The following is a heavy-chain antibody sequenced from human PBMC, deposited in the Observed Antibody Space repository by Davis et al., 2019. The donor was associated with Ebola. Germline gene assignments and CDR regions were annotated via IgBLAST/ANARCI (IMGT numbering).Heavy chain of an antibody. Sequence: PGGSLRLSCAASGFTFSSYDMHWVRQATGKGLEWVSAIGTAGDTYYPGSVKGRFTISRENAKNSLYLQMNSLRAEDTAVYYCARDRGSGYSSGWYLSRYYWYFDLWGRGTLVTVSS. CDR3: ARDRGSGYSSGWYLSRYYWYFDL. J-gene: IGHJ2*01. CDR2: IGTAGDT. V-gene: IGHV3-13*01. CDR1: GFTFSSYD. D-gene: IGHD6-19*01.